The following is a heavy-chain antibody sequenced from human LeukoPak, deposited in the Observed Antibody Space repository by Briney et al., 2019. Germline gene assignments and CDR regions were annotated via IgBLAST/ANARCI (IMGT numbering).Heavy chain of an antibody. J-gene: IGHJ1*01. CDR2: ISGSGGST. CDR3: TRGLVVVAQYFQH. D-gene: IGHD2-15*01. Sequence: GGSLRLSCAASGFTFSSYAMSWVRQAPGKGLEWVSAISGSGGSTYYADSVKGRFTISRDNAKNSLYLQMNSLRVEDTAVYYCTRGLVVVAQYFQHWGQGTLVTVSS. V-gene: IGHV3-23*01. CDR1: GFTFSSYA.